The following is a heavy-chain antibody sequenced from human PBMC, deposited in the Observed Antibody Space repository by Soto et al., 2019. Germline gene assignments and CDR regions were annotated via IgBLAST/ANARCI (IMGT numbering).Heavy chain of an antibody. D-gene: IGHD2-2*01. V-gene: IGHV4-61*03. J-gene: IGHJ5*02. Sequence: PSETLSLACTVSGCSLSRRAYYWGWIRQPPGKGLEWIGRIDYTGSANYSDSLKGRVTISLDTSTNHFSLKLDSVTAADTAVYYCTRGALKVHWFDAWGLGTLVTVSS. CDR2: IDYTGSA. CDR1: GCSLSRRAYY. CDR3: TRGALKVHWFDA.